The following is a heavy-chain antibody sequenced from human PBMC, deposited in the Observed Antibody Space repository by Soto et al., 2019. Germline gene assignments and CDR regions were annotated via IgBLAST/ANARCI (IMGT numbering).Heavy chain of an antibody. CDR1: GFTFSSYA. CDR2: ISGSGGST. V-gene: IGHV3-23*01. CDR3: AKPPYSSSWRGNWFDP. D-gene: IGHD6-13*01. J-gene: IGHJ5*02. Sequence: GGSLRLSCAASGFTFSSYAMSWVRQAPGKGLEWVSAISGSGGSTYYADSVKGRFTISRDNSKNTLYLQMNSLRAEDTAVYYCAKPPYSSSWRGNWFDPWGQGTLVTVSS.